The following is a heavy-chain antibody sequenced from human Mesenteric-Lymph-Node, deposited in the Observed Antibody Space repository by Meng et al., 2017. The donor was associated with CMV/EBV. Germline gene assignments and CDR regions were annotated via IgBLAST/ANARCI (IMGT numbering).Heavy chain of an antibody. V-gene: IGHV4-59*01. CDR3: ARDDGYGDPFDY. J-gene: IGHJ4*02. CDR2: ISYGGST. CDR1: GGSISPDY. Sequence: SETLSLTCTVSGGSISPDYWNWIRQPPGKGLEWIGYISYGGSTKYNPSLKGRVTISLDESKKQFSLKLTSVTAADTALYFCARDDGYGDPFDYWGQGTLVTVSS. D-gene: IGHD4-17*01.